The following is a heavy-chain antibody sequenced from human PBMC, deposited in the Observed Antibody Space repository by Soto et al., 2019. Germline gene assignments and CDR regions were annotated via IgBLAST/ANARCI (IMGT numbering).Heavy chain of an antibody. CDR3: ARDVGLRYFDWFPLGGMDV. Sequence: TSETLSLTCTVSGGSISSGDYYWSWIRQHPGKGLEWIGYIYYSGSTYYNPSLKSRVTISVDTSKNQFSLKLSSVTAADTAVYYCARDVGLRYFDWFPLGGMDVWGQGSTVTVSS. CDR2: IYYSGST. D-gene: IGHD3-9*01. J-gene: IGHJ6*02. CDR1: GGSISSGDYY. V-gene: IGHV4-30-4*01.